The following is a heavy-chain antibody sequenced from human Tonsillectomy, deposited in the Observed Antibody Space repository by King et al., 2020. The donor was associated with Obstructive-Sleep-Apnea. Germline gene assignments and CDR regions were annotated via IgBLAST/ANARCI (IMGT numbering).Heavy chain of an antibody. CDR2: IYYSGST. D-gene: IGHD3-10*01. J-gene: IGHJ6*02. CDR1: GCSINSVGYY. CDR3: ARAVDGSGSYSYYYNAMDV. Sequence: VQLQESGPGLVKPSQTLSLTCTVSGCSINSVGYYWTWIRQHPGKVLEWIGYIYYSGSTYYNPSLKSRVTISVDTSKNQFSLRLSSVTAADTAVYYCARAVDGSGSYSYYYNAMDVWGQGTTVTVSS. V-gene: IGHV4-31*03.